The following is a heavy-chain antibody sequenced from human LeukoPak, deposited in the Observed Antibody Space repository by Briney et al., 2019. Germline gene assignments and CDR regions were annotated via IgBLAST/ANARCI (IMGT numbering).Heavy chain of an antibody. J-gene: IGHJ4*02. CDR1: GYSFTAYY. V-gene: IGHV1-2*02. Sequence: ASVKVSCKASGYSFTAYYMHWVRQAPGQGLEYMGWINPNSGGTNPSQKFQDRVTLTRDTSISTAYMELSSLTSDDTAVYYCARAYGSGSSYHPDYWGQGTLVTVSS. CDR3: ARAYGSGSSYHPDY. D-gene: IGHD3-10*01. CDR2: INPNSGGT.